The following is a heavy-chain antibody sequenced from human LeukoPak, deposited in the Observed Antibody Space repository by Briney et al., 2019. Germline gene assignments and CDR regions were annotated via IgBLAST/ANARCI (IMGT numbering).Heavy chain of an antibody. Sequence: PSETLSLTCTVSGGSISSYYWSWIRQPPGKGLEWIGYIYYSGSTNYNPSLKSRVTISVDTSKNQSSLKLSSVTAADTAVYYCARDSSGYDYSFDAFDTWGQGTMVTVSS. D-gene: IGHD5-12*01. CDR2: IYYSGST. CDR3: ARDSSGYDYSFDAFDT. V-gene: IGHV4-59*01. J-gene: IGHJ3*02. CDR1: GGSISSYY.